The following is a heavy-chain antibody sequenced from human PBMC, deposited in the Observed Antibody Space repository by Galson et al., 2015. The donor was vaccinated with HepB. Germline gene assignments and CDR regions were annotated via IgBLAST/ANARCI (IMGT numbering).Heavy chain of an antibody. CDR2: ISSSSSYT. D-gene: IGHD4-23*01. V-gene: IGHV3-11*06. CDR3: ARVGATVVTGNWYFDL. Sequence: LRLSCAASGFTFSDYYMSWIRQAPGKGLEWVSYISSSSSYTNYADSVKGRFTISRDNAKNSLYLQMNSLRAEDTAVYYCARVGATVVTGNWYFDLWGRGTLVTVSS. CDR1: GFTFSDYY. J-gene: IGHJ2*01.